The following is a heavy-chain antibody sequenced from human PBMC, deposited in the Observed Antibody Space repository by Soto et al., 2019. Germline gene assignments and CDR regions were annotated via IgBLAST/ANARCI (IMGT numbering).Heavy chain of an antibody. CDR3: ATGGYNGWDRAFDY. D-gene: IGHD6-19*01. CDR2: IYPGDSDT. V-gene: IGHV5-51*01. Sequence: GESLKISCKGFGYSFNNYWIAWVRQMPGKGLEWMGIIYPGDSDTRYNPSFQGQVTISADNSISTAYLQWRSLKASDTAMFYCATGGYNGWDRAFDYWGQGTLVTVSS. J-gene: IGHJ4*02. CDR1: GYSFNNYW.